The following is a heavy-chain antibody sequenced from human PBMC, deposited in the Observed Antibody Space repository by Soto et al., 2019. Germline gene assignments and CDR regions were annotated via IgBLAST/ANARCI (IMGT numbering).Heavy chain of an antibody. CDR1: GFTFSSYA. CDR3: AKGITMIVVVNPNDAFDI. J-gene: IGHJ3*02. D-gene: IGHD3-22*01. Sequence: GGSMRLSCAASGFTFSSYALSWVRQAPGKGLEWVSAISGSGGSTYYADSVKGRFTISRDNSKNTLYLQMNSLRAEDTAVYYCAKGITMIVVVNPNDAFDIWGQGTMVTVSS. V-gene: IGHV3-23*01. CDR2: ISGSGGST.